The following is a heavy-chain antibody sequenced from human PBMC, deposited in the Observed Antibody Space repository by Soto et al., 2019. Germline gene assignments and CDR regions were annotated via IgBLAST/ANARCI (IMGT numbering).Heavy chain of an antibody. CDR3: LTGTTSMSGIDV. J-gene: IGHJ6*02. V-gene: IGHV1-69*01. CDR1: GGTFSSYA. D-gene: IGHD1-20*01. CDR2: IIPIFGTA. Sequence: QVQLVQSGAEVKKPGSSVKVSCKASGGTFSSYAISWVRQAPGQGLEWMGGIIPIFGTANYAQKFQGRVTITADESKSKAYMELSSLRSEDTAVYYCLTGTTSMSGIDVWGQGTTVTVSS.